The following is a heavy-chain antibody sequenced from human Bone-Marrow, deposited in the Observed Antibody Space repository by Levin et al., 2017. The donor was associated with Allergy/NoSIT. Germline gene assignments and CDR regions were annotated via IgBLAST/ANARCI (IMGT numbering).Heavy chain of an antibody. CDR2: ISPYNANT. J-gene: IGHJ3*02. V-gene: IGHV1-18*01. CDR1: GYPFTTYG. CDR3: ARECFYYDSRNYPGMGDAFDS. Sequence: ASVKVSCKASGYPFTTYGITWVRQAPGQGLEWMGWISPYNANTKYAQKFQGRVTMTTDTSTSTAYMALRSLRSDDTAGYYCARECFYYDSRNYPGMGDAFDSWGQGTMVTVS. D-gene: IGHD3-22*01.